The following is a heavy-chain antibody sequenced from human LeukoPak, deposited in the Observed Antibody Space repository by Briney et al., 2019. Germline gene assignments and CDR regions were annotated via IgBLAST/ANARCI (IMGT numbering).Heavy chain of an antibody. CDR2: INPNSGGT. Sequence: ASVKVSCKASGGTFSSYAISWVRQAPGQGLEWMGWINPNSGGTNYAQKFQGRVTMTRDTSISTAYMELSSLRSEDTAVYYCARGSPFGSEAGRDGYNSWGQGTLVTVSS. CDR3: ARGSPFGSEAGRDGYNS. D-gene: IGHD5-24*01. CDR1: GGTFSSYA. V-gene: IGHV1-2*02. J-gene: IGHJ4*02.